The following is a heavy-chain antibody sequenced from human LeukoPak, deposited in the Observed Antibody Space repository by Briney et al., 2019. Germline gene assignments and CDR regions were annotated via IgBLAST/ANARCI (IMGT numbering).Heavy chain of an antibody. D-gene: IGHD3-16*01. Sequence: GGSLRPSXAASGFTFNNAWMNWVRQAPGKGLEWVGRIKSKTDGGTTDYAAPVKGRFTISRDDSNNRLYLQMNSLKIEDTAVYYCATEVMYITPVADYWGQGTLVTVSS. CDR1: GFTFNNAW. J-gene: IGHJ4*02. V-gene: IGHV3-15*01. CDR2: IKSKTDGGTT. CDR3: ATEVMYITPVADY.